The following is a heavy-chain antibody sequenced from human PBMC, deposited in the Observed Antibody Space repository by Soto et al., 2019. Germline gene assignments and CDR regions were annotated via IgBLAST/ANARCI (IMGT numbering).Heavy chain of an antibody. D-gene: IGHD3-16*02. CDR2: ISGAGDTT. CDR3: AKSFTQSNVWRAYRHKTHFDY. Sequence: EVRLLESGGGLVQPGGSLRLSCEGSGFTLSNYGMDWVRQAPGKGLEWISFISGAGDTTYYADSVKGRFIISRDNSKNTLYLQMNSLRAEDTAIYYCAKSFTQSNVWRAYRHKTHFDYWGQGALVIVTS. CDR1: GFTLSNYG. V-gene: IGHV3-23*01. J-gene: IGHJ4*02.